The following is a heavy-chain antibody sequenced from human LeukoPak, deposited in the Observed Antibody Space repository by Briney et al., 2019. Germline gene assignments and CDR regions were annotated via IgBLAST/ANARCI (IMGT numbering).Heavy chain of an antibody. Sequence: GGSLRLSCAASGFTFSSYGMHWVRQAPGKGLEWVAVIWYDGSNKYYADSVKGRFTISRDNSKNTLYLQMNSLRAEDTAVYYCARDAAYDFWSGYHPWGQGTLVTVSS. CDR1: GFTFSSYG. CDR2: IWYDGSNK. V-gene: IGHV3-33*01. D-gene: IGHD3-3*01. CDR3: ARDAAYDFWSGYHP. J-gene: IGHJ5*02.